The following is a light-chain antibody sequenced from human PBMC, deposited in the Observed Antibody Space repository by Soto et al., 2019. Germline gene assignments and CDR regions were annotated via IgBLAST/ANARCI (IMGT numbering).Light chain of an antibody. Sequence: QSALTQPASVSGSPGQSITISCTGTSSDIGHYNYVSWYQQHPGKVPTLMIYEVTNRPSGLSNRFSGSKSGNTASLTISGLQAEDEADYYCCSYTGSGIRVFGTGTKLTVL. CDR3: CSYTGSGIRV. CDR2: EVT. V-gene: IGLV2-14*01. J-gene: IGLJ1*01. CDR1: SSDIGHYNY.